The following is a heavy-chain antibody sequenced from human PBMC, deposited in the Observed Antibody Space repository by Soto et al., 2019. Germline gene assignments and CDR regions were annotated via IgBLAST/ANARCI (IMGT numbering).Heavy chain of an antibody. J-gene: IGHJ6*02. Sequence: PRESLKISCKGSGYSFTSYWIGWVRQMPGKGLEWMGIIYPGDSDTRYSPSFQGQVTISADKSISTAYLQWSSLKASDTAMYYCARSRGGITIFGVVIEDYYYYGMDVWGQGTTVTVSS. D-gene: IGHD3-3*01. CDR2: IYPGDSDT. V-gene: IGHV5-51*01. CDR3: ARSRGGITIFGVVIEDYYYYGMDV. CDR1: GYSFTSYW.